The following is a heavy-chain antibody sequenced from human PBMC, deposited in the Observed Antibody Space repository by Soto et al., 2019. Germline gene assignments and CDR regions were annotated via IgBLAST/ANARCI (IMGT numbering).Heavy chain of an antibody. D-gene: IGHD3-16*01. CDR2: ILPIFGTA. J-gene: IGHJ3*02. CDR1: GGTFSTSS. Sequence: QVQLVQSGAEVKKPGSSVKVSCKASGGTFSTSSINWVRQAPGQRPEWMGNILPIFGTADYAQKFQDRVTITADKTKNTAYMELRSLIFWDTAGYYWAGGQEYGGKPDAFDIWGQGTLVTVSS. CDR3: AGGQEYGGKPDAFDI. V-gene: IGHV1-69*14.